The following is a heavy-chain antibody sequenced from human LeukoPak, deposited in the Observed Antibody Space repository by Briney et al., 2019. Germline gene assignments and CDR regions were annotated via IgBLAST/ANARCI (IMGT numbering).Heavy chain of an antibody. CDR2: IIPIFGTA. V-gene: IGHV1-69*13. Sequence: ASVKVSCKASGGTFSSYAISWVRQAPGQGLEWMGGIIPIFGTANYAQKFQSRVTITADESTSTAYMELSSLRSEDAAVYYCAKTLRFLKATHAFDIWGQGTMVTVSS. CDR1: GGTFSSYA. CDR3: AKTLRFLKATHAFDI. D-gene: IGHD3-3*01. J-gene: IGHJ3*02.